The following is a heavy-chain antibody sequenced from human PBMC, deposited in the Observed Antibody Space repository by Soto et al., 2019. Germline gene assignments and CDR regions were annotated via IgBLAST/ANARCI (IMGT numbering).Heavy chain of an antibody. V-gene: IGHV4-39*01. CDR1: GGSISSSSYY. CDR3: AGCPGHYYYGMDV. Sequence: QLQLQESGPGLVKPSETLSLTCTVSGGSISSSSYYWGWIRQPPGKGLEWIGSIYYSGSTYYNPSLKSRVTISVDTSKNQFSLKLSSVTAADTAVYYCAGCPGHYYYGMDVWGQGTTVTVSS. J-gene: IGHJ6*02. CDR2: IYYSGST. D-gene: IGHD6-19*01.